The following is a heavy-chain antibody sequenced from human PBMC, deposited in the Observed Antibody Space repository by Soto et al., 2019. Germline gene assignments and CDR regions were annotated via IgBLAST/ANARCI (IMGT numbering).Heavy chain of an antibody. V-gene: IGHV4-30-2*01. CDR2: IYHSGST. CDR1: GGSISSGGYS. Sequence: PSETLSLTCAVSGGSISSGGYSWSWIRQPPGKGLEWIGYIYHSGSTYYNPSLKSRVTISVDRSKNQFSLKLSSVTAADKAVYYCASLPILRPPYYYYGMDVWGQGTTVTVSS. J-gene: IGHJ6*02. CDR3: ASLPILRPPYYYYGMDV. D-gene: IGHD2-8*01.